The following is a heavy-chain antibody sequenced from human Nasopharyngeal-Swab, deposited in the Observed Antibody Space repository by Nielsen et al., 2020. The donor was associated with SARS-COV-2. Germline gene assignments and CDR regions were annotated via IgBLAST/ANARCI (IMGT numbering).Heavy chain of an antibody. CDR1: GGSISSSSYY. J-gene: IGHJ3*02. Sequence: SETLSLTCTVSGGSISSSSYYWGWIRQPPGKGLEWIGSIYYSGSTYYNPSLKSRVTISVDTSKNQFSLKLSSVTAADTAVYYCARSYSSSWGDDAFDIWGQGTMVTVSS. CDR2: IYYSGST. CDR3: ARSYSSSWGDDAFDI. V-gene: IGHV4-39*07. D-gene: IGHD6-13*01.